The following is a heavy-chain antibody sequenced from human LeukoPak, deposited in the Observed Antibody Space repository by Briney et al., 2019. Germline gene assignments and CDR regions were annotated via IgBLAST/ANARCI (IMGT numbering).Heavy chain of an antibody. V-gene: IGHV3-21*01. CDR3: ARDTSILWRAGVFDI. CDR2: ISSSSSYI. Sequence: GGSLRLSCAASGFTFSSYSMNWVRQAPGKGLEWVSSISSSSSYIYYADSVKGRFTISRDNAKNSLYLQMNSLRAEDTAVYYCARDTSILWRAGVFDIWGQGTMVTVSS. CDR1: GFTFSSYS. D-gene: IGHD2-21*01. J-gene: IGHJ3*02.